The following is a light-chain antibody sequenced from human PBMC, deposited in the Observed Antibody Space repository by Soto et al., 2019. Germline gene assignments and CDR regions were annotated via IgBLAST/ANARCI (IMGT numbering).Light chain of an antibody. CDR2: RND. V-gene: IGLV1-47*01. J-gene: IGLJ2*01. CDR1: SSNIGSNF. Sequence: QSVLTQPPSASGTPGQRVTISCSGSSSNIGSNFAYWYQQLPGTAPQLLIYRNDQRPSGVPDRFSGSKSGTSASLAISGLRSEDEADYYCAAWDDSLSGGVFGGGTKLTVL. CDR3: AAWDDSLSGGV.